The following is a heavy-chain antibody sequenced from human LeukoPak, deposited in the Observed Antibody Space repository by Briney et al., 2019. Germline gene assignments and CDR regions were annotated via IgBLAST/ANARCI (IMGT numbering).Heavy chain of an antibody. CDR1: GGSISSYY. D-gene: IGHD1-26*01. Sequence: SETLSLTCTVSGGSISSYYWGWIRQPPGKGLEWIGSIYYSGSTYYNPSLKSRVTISVDTSKNQFSLKLSSVTAADTAVYYCARDPLVGAHDAFDIWGQGTMVTVSS. V-gene: IGHV4-39*07. CDR3: ARDPLVGAHDAFDI. J-gene: IGHJ3*02. CDR2: IYYSGST.